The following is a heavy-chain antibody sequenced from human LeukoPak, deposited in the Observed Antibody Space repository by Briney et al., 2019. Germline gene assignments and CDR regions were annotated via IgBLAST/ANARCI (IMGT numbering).Heavy chain of an antibody. J-gene: IGHJ4*02. V-gene: IGHV3-33*01. D-gene: IGHD3-10*01. CDR1: GFTFSSYV. Sequence: GGSLRLSCEPSGFTFSSYVMHWVRQAPGKGLEWVAVIWADGSNKYYADSVKGRFTISRDNFKNTLYLQMNSLRAEDTAVYYCARDGIRGALDYWGQGTLFTVSS. CDR3: ARDGIRGALDY. CDR2: IWADGSNK.